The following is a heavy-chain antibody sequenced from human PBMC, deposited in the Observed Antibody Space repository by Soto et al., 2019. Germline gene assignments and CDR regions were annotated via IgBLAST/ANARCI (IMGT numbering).Heavy chain of an antibody. V-gene: IGHV4-34*01. Sequence: PSETLSLTCAVYGGSFSGYYWSWIRQPPGKGLEWIGEINHRGSTNYNPSLKSRVTISVDTSKNQFSLKLSSVTAADTAVYYCARGPFHPLPYSSSWSRKYSFDYWGQGTLVTVSS. J-gene: IGHJ4*02. CDR1: GGSFSGYY. D-gene: IGHD6-13*01. CDR3: ARGPFHPLPYSSSWSRKYSFDY. CDR2: INHRGST.